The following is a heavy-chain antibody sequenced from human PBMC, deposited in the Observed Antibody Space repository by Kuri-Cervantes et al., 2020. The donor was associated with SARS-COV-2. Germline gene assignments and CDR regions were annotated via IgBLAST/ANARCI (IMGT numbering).Heavy chain of an antibody. CDR2: ISNSGSYI. Sequence: GESLKISCAVSGFTFSSYSMSWVRQAPGKGLEWVSSISNSGSYIYCADSVRGRFTISRDNAKNSLYLQMNSLRAEDTAVYYCARDCYDFNNGYYTGQFAYWGQGTLVTVSS. D-gene: IGHD3-3*01. CDR3: ARDCYDFNNGYYTGQFAY. J-gene: IGHJ4*02. CDR1: GFTFSSYS. V-gene: IGHV3-21*01.